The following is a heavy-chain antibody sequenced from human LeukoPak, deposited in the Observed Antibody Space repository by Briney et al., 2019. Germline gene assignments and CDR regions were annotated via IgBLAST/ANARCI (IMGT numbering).Heavy chain of an antibody. Sequence: ASVKVSCKASGYTFTGYYMHWVRPAPGQGLERMGWINPNSGGTNYAQKFQGRVTMTRDTSISTAYMELSRLRSDDTAVYYCARVERTWIQLWFGAFDIWGQGTMVTVSS. CDR2: INPNSGGT. V-gene: IGHV1-2*02. D-gene: IGHD5-18*01. J-gene: IGHJ3*02. CDR3: ARVERTWIQLWFGAFDI. CDR1: GYTFTGYY.